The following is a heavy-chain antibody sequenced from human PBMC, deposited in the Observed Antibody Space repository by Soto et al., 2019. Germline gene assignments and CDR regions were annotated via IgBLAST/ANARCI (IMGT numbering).Heavy chain of an antibody. J-gene: IGHJ4*02. CDR3: ATESRSYRSFDY. CDR1: GDSISSYP. D-gene: IGHD3-16*02. Sequence: SETLSLTCTVSGDSISSYPLSWLRQAAGKGLEWIGRFYTTGTTTYNPSLKSRVSMSVDTSRNQFSLKVNSVTAADTAVYYCATESRSYRSFDYWGQGTLVTVYS. CDR2: FYTTGTT. V-gene: IGHV4-4*07.